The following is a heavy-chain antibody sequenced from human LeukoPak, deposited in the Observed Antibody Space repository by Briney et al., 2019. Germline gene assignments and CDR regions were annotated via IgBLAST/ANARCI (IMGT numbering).Heavy chain of an antibody. CDR2: IKTKTDDVPT. D-gene: IGHD6-6*01. J-gene: IGHJ5*02. CDR3: TTDGKYSMSGTFWSDP. CDR1: GITFSEAW. V-gene: IGHV3-15*01. Sequence: GGSLRLSCAASGITFSEAWMTWVRQAPGKGPEWVGRIKTKTDDVPTDYAAPVRGRFIISRDDSKNTLYLQMNSLRTEDTGVYYCTTDGKYSMSGTFWSDPWGQGTLVTVSA.